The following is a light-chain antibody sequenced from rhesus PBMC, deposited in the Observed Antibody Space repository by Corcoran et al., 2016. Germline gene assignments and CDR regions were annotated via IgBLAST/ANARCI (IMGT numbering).Light chain of an antibody. V-gene: IGKV1-28*01. CDR1: QGISSY. J-gene: IGKJ4*01. CDR2: AAS. Sequence: DIQMTQSPSSLSASVGDTVTITCRASQGISSYLNWFQQKPGETPKLLIYAASSLESGVPSRFSGSGSGTEFTLTISSLQPGDFAAYYCLQHNSYPLTFGGGTKVEIK. CDR3: LQHNSYPLT.